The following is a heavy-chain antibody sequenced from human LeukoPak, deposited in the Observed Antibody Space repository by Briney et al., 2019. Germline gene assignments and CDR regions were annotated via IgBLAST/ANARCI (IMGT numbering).Heavy chain of an antibody. J-gene: IGHJ4*02. CDR1: GFTFSSYA. CDR3: AKDGGGYDPGIDY. V-gene: IGHV3-23*01. D-gene: IGHD5-12*01. CDR2: ISGRGDST. Sequence: GGSLRLSCAASGFTFSSYAMSWVRQAPGKGLEWVSTISGRGDSTYYADSVKGRFTISRDNSKNTLYLQMNSLRVEDTAVYYCAKDGGGYDPGIDYWGQGTLVTVSS.